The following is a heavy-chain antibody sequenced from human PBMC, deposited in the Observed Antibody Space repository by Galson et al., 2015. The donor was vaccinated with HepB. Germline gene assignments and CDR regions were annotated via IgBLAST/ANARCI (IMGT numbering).Heavy chain of an antibody. D-gene: IGHD3-10*01. V-gene: IGHV3-23*01. Sequence: SLRLSCAASGFAFSSYAMGWVRQAPGKGLEWVSSISNSGGSTYYAESVKGRFTISRDDSKNTVFLQMNSLRDEDTAEYYCSKQGGRTSGSLDYWGQGTLVTVSS. CDR1: GFAFSSYA. CDR3: SKQGGRTSGSLDY. J-gene: IGHJ4*02. CDR2: ISNSGGST.